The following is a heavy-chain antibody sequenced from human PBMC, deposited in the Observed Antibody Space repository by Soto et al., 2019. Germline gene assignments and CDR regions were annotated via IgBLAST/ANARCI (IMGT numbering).Heavy chain of an antibody. Sequence: GGSLRLSCAASGFTFSSYGMHWVRQAPGKGLEWVALIWYDGSNKYYADSVKGRFTISRDNSKNTLYLQMNSLRDEDTAVYYCARDSSGGNPNNWFDPWGQGTLVTVSS. CDR3: ARDSSGGNPNNWFDP. CDR1: GFTFSSYG. D-gene: IGHD2-15*01. J-gene: IGHJ5*02. CDR2: IWYDGSNK. V-gene: IGHV3-33*01.